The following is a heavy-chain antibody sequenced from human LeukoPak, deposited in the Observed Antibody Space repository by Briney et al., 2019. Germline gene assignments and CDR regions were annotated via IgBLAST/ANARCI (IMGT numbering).Heavy chain of an antibody. J-gene: IGHJ4*02. V-gene: IGHV3-66*01. CDR2: IYSGGTT. D-gene: IGHD1-26*01. CDR1: GFTFGSNY. Sequence: GGCLRLSCAASGFTFGSNYMTWVRQAPGKGLQYISSIYSGGTTFYADALKDRFIISRDNAKNTVSLEIRSLRAEDTAVYYCVGATTTTTIFAYWGQGTLLTVSS. CDR3: VGATTTTTIFAY.